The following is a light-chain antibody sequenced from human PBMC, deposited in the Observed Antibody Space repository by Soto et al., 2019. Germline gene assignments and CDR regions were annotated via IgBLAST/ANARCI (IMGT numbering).Light chain of an antibody. CDR3: QQYSSSPPYT. J-gene: IGKJ2*01. Sequence: EIVMTQSPGTLSLSPGERATLSCRASQSVSSSYLAWYQQKPGQAPRLLIYGASSRATGITDRFSGSGSGTYFTLTISRLEPDDFAVYYCQQYSSSPPYTFGQGTKLEIK. CDR1: QSVSSSY. CDR2: GAS. V-gene: IGKV3-20*01.